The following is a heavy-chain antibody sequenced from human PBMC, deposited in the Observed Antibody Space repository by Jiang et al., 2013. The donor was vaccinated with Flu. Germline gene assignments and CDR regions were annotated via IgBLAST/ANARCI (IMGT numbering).Heavy chain of an antibody. Sequence: GSGLVKPSQTLSVTCTVSNGSVGSGTYYWTWIRQLPGKGLEWIGHIHHRGSTSYNPSLKSRVTMSVDTSKDQFSLKLSSVTAADTAVYYCARSVNTALYWYFDLWGRGTRSHCLL. CDR3: ARSVNTALYWYFDL. D-gene: IGHD5-18*01. CDR2: IHHRGST. V-gene: IGHV4-31*03. CDR1: NGSVGSGTYY. J-gene: IGHJ2*01.